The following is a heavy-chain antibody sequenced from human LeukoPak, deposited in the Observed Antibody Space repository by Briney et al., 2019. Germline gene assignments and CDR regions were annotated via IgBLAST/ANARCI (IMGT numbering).Heavy chain of an antibody. Sequence: GGSLRLSCEASGFTFSSYWMSWVRQAPGKGLEWVANIKQDGSEKYYVDSVKGRFTTSRDNAENSLYLQMNSLRAEDTAVYYCARDQGGYDYPPDYWGQGTLVTVSS. CDR2: IKQDGSEK. D-gene: IGHD5-12*01. V-gene: IGHV3-7*04. CDR1: GFTFSSYW. J-gene: IGHJ4*02. CDR3: ARDQGGYDYPPDY.